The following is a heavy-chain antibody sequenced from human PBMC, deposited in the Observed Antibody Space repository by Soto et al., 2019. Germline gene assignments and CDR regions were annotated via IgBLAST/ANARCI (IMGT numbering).Heavy chain of an antibody. D-gene: IGHD4-17*01. CDR1: GFTFSSYG. Sequence: PGGSLRLSCAASGFTFSSYGMHWVRQAPGKGLEWVAVISYDGSNKYYADSVKGRFTISRDNSKNTLYLQMNSLRAEDAAVYYCAKDLGDYGDSYYYYGMDVWGQGTTVTVSS. CDR3: AKDLGDYGDSYYYYGMDV. V-gene: IGHV3-30*18. CDR2: ISYDGSNK. J-gene: IGHJ6*02.